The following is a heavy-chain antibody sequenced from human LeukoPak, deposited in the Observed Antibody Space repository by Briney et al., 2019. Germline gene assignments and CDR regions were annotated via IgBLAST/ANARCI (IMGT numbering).Heavy chain of an antibody. D-gene: IGHD6-6*01. CDR2: INHSGST. Sequence: SETLSLTCAVYGGSFSGYYWSWIRQPPGKGLEWIGEINHSGSTNYNPSLKSRVTISVDTSKNQFSLKLSSVTAADTAVYYCASVRARKSIAARPGSSMGYYMDVWGKGTTVTVS. J-gene: IGHJ6*03. CDR3: ASVRARKSIAARPGSSMGYYMDV. CDR1: GGSFSGYY. V-gene: IGHV4-34*01.